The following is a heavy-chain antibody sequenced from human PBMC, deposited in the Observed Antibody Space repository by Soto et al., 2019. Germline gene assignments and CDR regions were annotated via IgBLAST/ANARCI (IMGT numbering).Heavy chain of an antibody. V-gene: IGHV1-46*01. D-gene: IGHD3-22*01. J-gene: IGHJ3*02. CDR3: ARIDNYYDSSGEARYDAFDI. CDR2: INPSGGST. CDR1: GYTFTRYY. Sequence: ASVKVSYKASGYTFTRYYMHWVRQAPGQGLEWMGIINPSGGSTSYAQKFQGRVTMTRDTSTSTVYMELSSLRSEDTAVYYCARIDNYYDSSGEARYDAFDIWGQGTMVTVSS.